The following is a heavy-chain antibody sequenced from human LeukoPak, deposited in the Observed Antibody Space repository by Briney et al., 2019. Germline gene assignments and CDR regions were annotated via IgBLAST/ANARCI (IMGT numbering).Heavy chain of an antibody. CDR3: ARDTLYYYDSSGYYYYYYGMDV. V-gene: IGHV4-61*02. CDR2: IYTSGST. J-gene: IGHJ6*02. Sequence: SETLSLTCTVSGGSISSGSYYWSWIRKPAGKGLEWIGRIYTSGSTNYNPSLKSRVTISIDTSMNQFSLKLSSVTAADTAVYYCARDTLYYYDSSGYYYYYYGMDVWGQGTTVTVSS. CDR1: GGSISSGSYY. D-gene: IGHD3-22*01.